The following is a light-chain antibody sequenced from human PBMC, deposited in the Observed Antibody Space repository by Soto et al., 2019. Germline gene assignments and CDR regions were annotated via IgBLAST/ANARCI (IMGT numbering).Light chain of an antibody. CDR3: QQYNSSPQT. CDR1: QSVSNNY. CDR2: DAS. V-gene: IGKV3-20*01. Sequence: EIVLTQSPGTLSLSPGERATLSCRASQSVSNNYLAWYQQKPGQAPRLLIYDASNRATGIPARFSGSGSGTDFTLTISSLEPDDFGVYFCQQYNSSPQTFGQGTKVDIK. J-gene: IGKJ1*01.